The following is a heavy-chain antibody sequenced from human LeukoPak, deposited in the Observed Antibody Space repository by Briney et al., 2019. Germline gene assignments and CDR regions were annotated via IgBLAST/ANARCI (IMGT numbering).Heavy chain of an antibody. Sequence: SVKVSCKASGGTFSSYAISWVRQAPGQGLEWMGGIIPIFGTANYAQKFQGRVTITADESTSTAYMELSSLRSEDTAVYYCARSLHPTYSSGWYEFRAFGWFDPWGQGTLVTVSS. D-gene: IGHD6-19*01. CDR2: IIPIFGTA. V-gene: IGHV1-69*13. J-gene: IGHJ5*02. CDR3: ARSLHPTYSSGWYEFRAFGWFDP. CDR1: GGTFSSYA.